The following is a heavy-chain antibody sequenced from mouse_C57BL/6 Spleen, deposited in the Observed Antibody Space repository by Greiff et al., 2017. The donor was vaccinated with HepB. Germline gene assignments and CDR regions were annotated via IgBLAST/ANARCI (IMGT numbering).Heavy chain of an antibody. CDR2: IRNKANGYTT. J-gene: IGHJ4*01. CDR1: GFTFTDYY. D-gene: IGHD2-9*01. Sequence: EVKVVESGGGLVQPGGSLSLSCAASGFTFTDYYMSWVRQPPGKALEWLGFIRNKANGYTTEYSASVKGRFTISRDNSQSILYLQMNALRAEDSATYYCARNLPYYGDDEGYAMDYWGQGTSVTVSS. V-gene: IGHV7-3*01. CDR3: ARNLPYYGDDEGYAMDY.